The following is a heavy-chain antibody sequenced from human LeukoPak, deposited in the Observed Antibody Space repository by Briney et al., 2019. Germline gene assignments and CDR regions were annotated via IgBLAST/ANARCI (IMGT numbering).Heavy chain of an antibody. CDR1: GFTFSSYG. CDR2: IWYDGSNK. J-gene: IGHJ4*02. D-gene: IGHD2-21*01. Sequence: PGGSLRLSCAASGFTFSSYGMHWVRQAPGKGLEWVAVIWYDGSNKYYADSVKGRFTISRDNSKNTLYLQMNSLRAEDTAVYYCARDGCGGDCSNDYWGQGPLVTVSS. V-gene: IGHV3-33*01. CDR3: ARDGCGGDCSNDY.